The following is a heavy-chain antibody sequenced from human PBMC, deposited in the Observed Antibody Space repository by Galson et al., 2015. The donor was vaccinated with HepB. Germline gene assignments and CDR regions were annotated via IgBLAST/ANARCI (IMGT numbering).Heavy chain of an antibody. D-gene: IGHD3-22*01. CDR1: GFTFSDYY. J-gene: IGHJ3*01. Sequence: SLRLSCAASGFTFSDYYMSWVRQAPGKGLEWVAYVSSSNSYTYYADSVKGRFTISRDNAKNSLYLQMNSLRAEDAAIYYCARDYDDSSGYYYVAFDVWGQGTMVTVSS. CDR3: ARDYDDSSGYYYVAFDV. V-gene: IGHV3-11*06. CDR2: VSSSNSYT.